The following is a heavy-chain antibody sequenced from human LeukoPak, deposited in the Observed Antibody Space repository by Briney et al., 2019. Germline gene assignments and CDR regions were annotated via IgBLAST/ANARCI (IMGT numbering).Heavy chain of an antibody. CDR1: GFTFSNYW. J-gene: IGHJ4*02. CDR3: ARDITPMVFDY. V-gene: IGHV3-74*01. CDR2: INSDGINT. Sequence: GGSLRLSCAASGFTFSNYWMHWVRQAPGKGLVWVSRINSDGINTSYAGSVKGRFTISRDNAKNSLYLQMNSLRAEDTAVYYCARDITPMVFDYWGQGTLVTVSS. D-gene: IGHD5-18*01.